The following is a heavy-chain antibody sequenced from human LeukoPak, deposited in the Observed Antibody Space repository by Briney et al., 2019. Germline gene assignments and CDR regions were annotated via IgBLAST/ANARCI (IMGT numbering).Heavy chain of an antibody. V-gene: IGHV3-30*03. Sequence: GGSLRLSCAASGFTFSSYGIHWVRQAPGKGLEWVAVISYDGSNKYYAESVKGRFTISRDNSKNSLYLQMNSLRAEDTAVYYCARVVVIAARPSYFDYWGQGTLVTVSS. CDR1: GFTFSSYG. J-gene: IGHJ4*02. CDR2: ISYDGSNK. D-gene: IGHD6-6*01. CDR3: ARVVVIAARPSYFDY.